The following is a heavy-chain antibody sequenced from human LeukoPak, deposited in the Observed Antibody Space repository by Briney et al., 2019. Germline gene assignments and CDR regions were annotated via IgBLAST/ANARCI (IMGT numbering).Heavy chain of an antibody. CDR2: ISAYNGNT. CDR1: GYTFTSYG. J-gene: IGHJ6*02. Sequence: ASVKVSCKASGYTFTSYGISWVRQAPGQGLEWMGWISAYNGNTNYAQKLQGRVTMTTDTSTSTAYMELRSLRSDGTAVYYCARDRIVVVPAANYGMDVWGQGTTVTVSS. CDR3: ARDRIVVVPAANYGMDV. V-gene: IGHV1-18*01. D-gene: IGHD2-2*01.